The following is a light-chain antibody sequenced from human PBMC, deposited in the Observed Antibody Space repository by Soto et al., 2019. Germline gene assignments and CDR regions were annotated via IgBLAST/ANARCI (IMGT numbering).Light chain of an antibody. CDR2: DND. CDR1: GSNIGNNY. V-gene: IGLV1-51*01. Sequence: QSVLTQPPSVSAAPGQKVTISCSGSGSNIGNNYVSWYQQLPGTAPKLLIYDNDKRPSGIPDRFSGSKSGTSATLGITGLQTGDEADYYCSSFGGTTRVFGGGTQLTVL. J-gene: IGLJ3*02. CDR3: SSFGGTTRV.